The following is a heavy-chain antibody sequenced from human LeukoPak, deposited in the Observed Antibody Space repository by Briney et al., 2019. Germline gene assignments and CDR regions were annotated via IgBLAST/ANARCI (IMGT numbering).Heavy chain of an antibody. CDR2: INHSGST. V-gene: IGHV4-34*01. CDR3: ARHRCSGGSCYPMNWFDP. CDR1: SGSFSGYY. D-gene: IGHD2-15*01. J-gene: IGHJ5*02. Sequence: PSETLSLTCAVYSGSFSGYYWSWIRQPPGNGLEWIGEINHSGSTNYNPSLKSRVTISVDTSKNQFSLKLSSVTAADTAVYYCARHRCSGGSCYPMNWFDPWGQGTLVTVSS.